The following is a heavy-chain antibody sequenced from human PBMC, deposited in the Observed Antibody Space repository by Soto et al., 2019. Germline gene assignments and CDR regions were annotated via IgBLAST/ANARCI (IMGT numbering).Heavy chain of an antibody. D-gene: IGHD3-10*01. CDR1: GFTFDDYA. J-gene: IGHJ6*02. V-gene: IGHV3-9*01. Sequence: GGSLRLSCAASGFTFDDYAMHWGRQAPGKGREWVSGISWNSGSIGYADSVKGRFTISRDNAKNSLYLQMNSLRAEDTALYYCATDVAGGVTHYYYYGMDVWGQGTTVTVSS. CDR3: ATDVAGGVTHYYYYGMDV. CDR2: ISWNSGSI.